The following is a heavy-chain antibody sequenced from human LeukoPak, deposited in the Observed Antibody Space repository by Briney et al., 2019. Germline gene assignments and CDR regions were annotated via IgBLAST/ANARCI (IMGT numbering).Heavy chain of an antibody. D-gene: IGHD3-10*01. Sequence: SETLSLTCTVSGGSISSSSYYWGWIRQPPGKGLEWIGSIYYSGSTYYNPSLKSRVTISVDTSKNQFSLKLSSVTAADTAVYYCARLRGGFGELYPSQFDYWGQGTLVTVSS. J-gene: IGHJ4*02. CDR1: GGSISSSSYY. CDR3: ARLRGGFGELYPSQFDY. CDR2: IYYSGST. V-gene: IGHV4-39*07.